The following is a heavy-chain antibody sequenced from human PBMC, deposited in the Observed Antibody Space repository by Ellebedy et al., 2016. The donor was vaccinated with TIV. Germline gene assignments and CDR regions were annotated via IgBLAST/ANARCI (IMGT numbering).Heavy chain of an antibody. Sequence: GESLKISCAASGFTFSGFAMSWVRQAPGKGLEWVSAISGSGGSTYYADSVKGRFTISRDNSKNTLYLQMNSLRAEDTAVYYCARSGGRYSGFGYWGQGTLVTVSS. V-gene: IGHV3-23*01. CDR1: GFTFSGFA. D-gene: IGHD5-12*01. J-gene: IGHJ4*02. CDR3: ARSGGRYSGFGY. CDR2: ISGSGGST.